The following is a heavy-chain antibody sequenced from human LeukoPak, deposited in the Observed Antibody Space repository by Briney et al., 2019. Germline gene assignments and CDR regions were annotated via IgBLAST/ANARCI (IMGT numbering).Heavy chain of an antibody. CDR2: IYYGRST. V-gene: IGHV4-59*01. J-gene: IGHJ5*02. D-gene: IGHD6-13*01. Sequence: SQTLCLTCTVSVGSISSYYSSGIPHPPARGLEWSGYIYYGRSTNYNPSLKSRVTISVDTSKNQFSLKLSSVAAEDAAVYYCARAGTPNWFDPWGQGTLVTVSS. CDR3: ARAGTPNWFDP. CDR1: VGSISSYY.